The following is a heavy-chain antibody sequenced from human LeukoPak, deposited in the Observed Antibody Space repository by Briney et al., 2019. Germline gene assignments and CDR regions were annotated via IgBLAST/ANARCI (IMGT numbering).Heavy chain of an antibody. CDR3: ARRVKGEFDY. Sequence: GESLKISCKGSGYSFTNYWIGWVRQMPGKGLEWMGIIYPGDSDTRYSPSFQGQVSISDGKSVSTAYLQWSSLKASDTAMYYCARRVKGEFDYWGQGTLVTVSS. J-gene: IGHJ4*02. V-gene: IGHV5-51*01. D-gene: IGHD3-16*01. CDR2: IYPGDSDT. CDR1: GYSFTNYW.